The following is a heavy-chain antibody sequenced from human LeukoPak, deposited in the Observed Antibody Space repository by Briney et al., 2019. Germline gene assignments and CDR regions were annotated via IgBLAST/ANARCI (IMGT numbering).Heavy chain of an antibody. CDR1: GDSLSGYH. V-gene: IGHV4-4*07. J-gene: IGHJ3*02. CDR2: IYVSGNT. CDR3: ARGDLRRDGFNYPFDI. D-gene: IGHD5-24*01. Sequence: SETLSLTCSVSGDSLSGYHWSWIRPSAGKGRAWIGRIYVSGNTNYNPSLKSRVTMAVDTSKNQFSLSLNSVTAADTAVYYCARGDLRRDGFNYPFDIWGQGTMVTVSS.